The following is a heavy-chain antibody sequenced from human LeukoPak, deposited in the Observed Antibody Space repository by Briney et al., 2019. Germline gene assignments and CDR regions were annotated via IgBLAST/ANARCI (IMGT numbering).Heavy chain of an antibody. Sequence: SVKVSCKASGGTFSSYAISWVRQAPGQGLEWMGGIIPIFGTANYAQKFQGRVTITADESTSTAYMELSSLRSEDTAVYYCARLGTYYYDSSGYGAFDIWGQGTMVTVSS. V-gene: IGHV1-69*13. CDR3: ARLGTYYYDSSGYGAFDI. CDR1: GGTFSSYA. D-gene: IGHD3-22*01. J-gene: IGHJ3*02. CDR2: IIPIFGTA.